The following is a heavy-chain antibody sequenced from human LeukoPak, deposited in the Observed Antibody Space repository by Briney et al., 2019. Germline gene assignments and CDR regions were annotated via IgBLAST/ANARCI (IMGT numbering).Heavy chain of an antibody. Sequence: SVKVSCKASGGTFSSYAISWVRQAPGQGLEWMGGIIPIFGTANYAQKFQGRVTITADESTSTAYMELSSLRSEDTAVYYCARDRDYYGSGSYYTNWFDPWGQGTLVTVSS. CDR1: GGTFSSYA. V-gene: IGHV1-69*13. J-gene: IGHJ5*02. D-gene: IGHD3-10*01. CDR3: ARDRDYYGSGSYYTNWFDP. CDR2: IIPIFGTA.